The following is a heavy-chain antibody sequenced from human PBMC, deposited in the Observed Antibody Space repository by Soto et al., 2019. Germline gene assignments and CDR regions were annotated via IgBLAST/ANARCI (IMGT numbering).Heavy chain of an antibody. D-gene: IGHD2-21*02. CDR3: ARDLWGYCGTDCYPLDV. J-gene: IGHJ6*02. V-gene: IGHV4-59*01. CDR1: CTSITDYY. CDR2: MYNTGST. Sequence: SAILSLTCAFVCTSITDYYWSWIKHPPGKGLEWIVYMYNTGSTVYNPSFKSRVTISVDTSKNQFSLKLNSVTVADTAVYYCARDLWGYCGTDCYPLDVWGQGTTVT.